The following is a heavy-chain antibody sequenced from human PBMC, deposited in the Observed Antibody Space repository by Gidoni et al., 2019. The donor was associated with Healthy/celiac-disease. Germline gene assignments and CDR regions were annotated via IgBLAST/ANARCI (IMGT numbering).Heavy chain of an antibody. CDR3: ARGLAARGRDY. V-gene: IGHV4-34*01. CDR2: INHSGST. J-gene: IGHJ4*02. CDR1: GGSFSGYY. Sequence: QVQLQQWGAGLLKPSETLSLTCAVYGGSFSGYYWSWIRQPPGKGLEWIGEINHSGSTNYNPSLKSRVTISVDTSKNQFSLKLSSVTAADTAVYYCARGLAARGRDYWGQGTLVTVSS. D-gene: IGHD6-6*01.